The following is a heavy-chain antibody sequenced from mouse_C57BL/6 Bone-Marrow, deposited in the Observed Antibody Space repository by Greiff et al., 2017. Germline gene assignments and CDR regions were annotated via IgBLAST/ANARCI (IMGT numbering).Heavy chain of an antibody. D-gene: IGHD4-1*01. J-gene: IGHJ2*01. Sequence: VQLQQPGAELVKPGASVKMSCKASGYTFTSYWITWVKQRPGQGLEWIGDIYPTSGRTNYNEKFKSKAILAVDTSSNTAYMKLSSLTSEDSADFYCARSGPLGRSFDYWGQGTTLTVSS. V-gene: IGHV1-55*01. CDR2: IYPTSGRT. CDR1: GYTFTSYW. CDR3: ARSGPLGRSFDY.